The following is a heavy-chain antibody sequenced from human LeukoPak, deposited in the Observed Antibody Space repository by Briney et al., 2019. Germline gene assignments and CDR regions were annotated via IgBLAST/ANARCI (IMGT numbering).Heavy chain of an antibody. CDR3: TRQSGTVTPIDY. CDR2: ISHSGLT. J-gene: IGHJ4*02. CDR1: SGSLSGYS. Sequence: TSETLSLTCGVSSGSLSGYSSGWIRQPPGKGLEWVGEISHSGLTNYNASLKSRGTISLKKSESQCSLTVSSVTAADTAVYYCTRQSGTVTPIDYWSQGTLVTVSS. V-gene: IGHV4-34*01. D-gene: IGHD4-17*01.